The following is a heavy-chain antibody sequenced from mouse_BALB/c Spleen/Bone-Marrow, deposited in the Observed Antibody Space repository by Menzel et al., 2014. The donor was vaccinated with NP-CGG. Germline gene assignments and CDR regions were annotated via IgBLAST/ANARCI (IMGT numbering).Heavy chain of an antibody. CDR3: ARTYYDYDWFAY. D-gene: IGHD2-4*01. Sequence: QVQLKQSGVEFVKPGASVKLSCKASGYTFTSYWMHWVKQRPGQGLEWIGEIDPSDSYTKYNQNFKGKATLTVDKSSSTAYVQLSCLTSEDSAVYYCARTYYDYDWFAYWGQGTPVTVSA. CDR2: IDPSDSYT. CDR1: GYTFTSYW. J-gene: IGHJ3*01. V-gene: IGHV1-69*02.